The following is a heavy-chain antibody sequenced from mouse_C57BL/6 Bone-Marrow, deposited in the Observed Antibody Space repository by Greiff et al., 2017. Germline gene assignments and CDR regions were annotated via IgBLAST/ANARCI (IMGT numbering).Heavy chain of an antibody. V-gene: IGHV1-15*01. CDR3: TRGSY. Sequence: VKLQESGAELVRPGASVTLSCKASGYTFTDYEMHWVKQTPVHGLEWIGAIDPETGGTAYNQKFKGKAILTADNSSSTAYMELRSLTSEDSAVYYCTRGSYWGQGTTLTVSS. CDR2: IDPETGGT. J-gene: IGHJ2*01. CDR1: GYTFTDYE.